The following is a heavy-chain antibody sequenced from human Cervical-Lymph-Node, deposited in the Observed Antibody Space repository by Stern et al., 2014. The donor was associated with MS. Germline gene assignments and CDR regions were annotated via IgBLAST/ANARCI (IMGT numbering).Heavy chain of an antibody. J-gene: IGHJ6*02. Sequence: QMQLVQSGAEVKKPGSSVKVSCKTSGGTFSTYAINWVRQAPGQGLEWMGGIIPIFGTTNYAQKFQGRVTITADESTSTAYVELSSLRFEDTAIYYCATIGAAHSPEVGMDVWGQGTTVTVSS. CDR2: IIPIFGTT. V-gene: IGHV1-69*01. CDR3: ATIGAAHSPEVGMDV. D-gene: IGHD3-16*01. CDR1: GGTFSTYA.